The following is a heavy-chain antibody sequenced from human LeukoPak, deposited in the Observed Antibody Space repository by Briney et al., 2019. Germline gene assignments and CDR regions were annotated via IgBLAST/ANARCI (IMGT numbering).Heavy chain of an antibody. Sequence: GGSLRLSCAASGFTFSDFCMNWVRQAPGKGLEWLSYISGSGGTVYYADSVKGRFTISRDNAKSSLYLQTNGLRAEDTAVYYCAKDAAVALDYWGQGTLVTVSS. CDR1: GFTFSDFC. J-gene: IGHJ4*02. CDR3: AKDAAVALDY. V-gene: IGHV3-48*01. CDR2: ISGSGGTV. D-gene: IGHD6-19*01.